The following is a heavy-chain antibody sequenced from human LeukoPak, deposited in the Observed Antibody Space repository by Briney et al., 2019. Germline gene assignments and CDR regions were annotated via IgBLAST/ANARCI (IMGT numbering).Heavy chain of an antibody. V-gene: IGHV3-11*04. CDR3: ARAVVVTALDY. CDR2: ISLSSSTR. Sequence: GGSLRLSCAASRFSFSDYYMSWLRQAPGKGLEWVSYISLSSSTRYYADSVKGRFTISRDNAKNSLYLQMNSLRAEDTAVYYCARAVVVTALDYWGQGTLVTVSS. D-gene: IGHD2-21*02. CDR1: RFSFSDYY. J-gene: IGHJ4*02.